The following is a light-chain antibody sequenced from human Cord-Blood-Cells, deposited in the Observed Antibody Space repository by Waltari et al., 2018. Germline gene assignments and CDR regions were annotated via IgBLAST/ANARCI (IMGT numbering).Light chain of an antibody. CDR2: GAS. CDR3: QQYNNWPPGLT. V-gene: IGKV3-15*01. Sequence: EIVMTQSPATLSVSPGERATLSCRASQSVSSNLAWYQQKPGQAPRLLIYGASTRATGIPARFSGSGSGTEFTLTISSLQSEDFAVYYCQQYNNWPPGLTFGEGPRWRSN. J-gene: IGKJ4*01. CDR1: QSVSSN.